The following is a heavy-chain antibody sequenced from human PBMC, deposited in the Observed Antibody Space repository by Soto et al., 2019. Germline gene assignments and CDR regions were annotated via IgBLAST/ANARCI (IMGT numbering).Heavy chain of an antibody. CDR2: FIPVLGVT. Sequence: QVQLVQSGAEVKKPGSSVKVSCRASGGTFNSYTLSWVRQAPGQGFEWLGRFIPVLGVTNYAPKFQGRVTLPASNSTSTAYMELNNLTSEDTAVYYCASGAAAAGPWYNWFDPWGQGTLVTVSS. CDR3: ASGAAAAGPWYNWFDP. D-gene: IGHD6-13*01. J-gene: IGHJ5*02. CDR1: GGTFNSYT. V-gene: IGHV1-69*02.